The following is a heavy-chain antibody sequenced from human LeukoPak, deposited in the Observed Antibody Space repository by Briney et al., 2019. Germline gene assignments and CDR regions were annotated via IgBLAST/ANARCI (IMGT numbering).Heavy chain of an antibody. J-gene: IGHJ6*03. Sequence: PSETLSLTCAVYGGSFSGYYWSWIRQPPGKGLEWIGEINHSGSTNYNPSLKSRVTISVDTSKNQFSLKLSSVTAADTAGYYFARSYYYYYIGVWGKGTTVTVSS. CDR1: GGSFSGYY. CDR2: INHSGST. CDR3: ARSYYYYYIGV. V-gene: IGHV4-34*01.